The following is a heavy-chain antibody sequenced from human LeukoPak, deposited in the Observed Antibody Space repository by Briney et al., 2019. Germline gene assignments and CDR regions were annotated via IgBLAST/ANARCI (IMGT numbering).Heavy chain of an antibody. CDR2: INPNSGGI. CDR1: GYTFIDYN. V-gene: IGHV1-2*02. J-gene: IGHJ6*03. Sequence: ASVKVSCKASGYTFIDYNMHWVRQAPGQGLEWMGWINPNSGGINYAQKLQGRVTMTTDTSTSTAYMELRSLRSDDTAVYYCARGEGSSWYGYYYYYYMDVWGKGTTVTVSS. D-gene: IGHD6-13*01. CDR3: ARGEGSSWYGYYYYYYMDV.